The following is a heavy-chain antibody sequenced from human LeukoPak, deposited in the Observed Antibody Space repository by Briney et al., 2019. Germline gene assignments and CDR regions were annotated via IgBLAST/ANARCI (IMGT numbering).Heavy chain of an antibody. D-gene: IGHD3-16*01. V-gene: IGHV4-39*01. CDR1: GGPISSSSYS. CDR2: IYYSGST. Sequence: SETLSLPCTVSGGPISSSSYSWASIRQPPGKGLEWIGSIYYSGSTYYNPSLKSRVTISVDTSKNQFSLKLSSVTAADTAVYYCARLWGYFDYWGQGTLVTVSS. CDR3: ARLWGYFDY. J-gene: IGHJ4*02.